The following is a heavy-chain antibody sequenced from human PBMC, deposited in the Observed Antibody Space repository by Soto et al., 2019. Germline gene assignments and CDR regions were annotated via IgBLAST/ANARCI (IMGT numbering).Heavy chain of an antibody. J-gene: IGHJ6*02. D-gene: IGHD5-18*01. CDR3: ARDRLMATAGTARHSFALDV. Sequence: ILSLTCTVSGGSIRSGGYYWSWVRQNPRRGLEWIGNIYYSGNTYYNPSLKSRLTISVDTSRNQFSLNLSSVTAADTAVYYCARDRLMATAGTARHSFALDVWGQGTTVTVSS. CDR1: GGSIRSGGYY. V-gene: IGHV4-31*03. CDR2: IYYSGNT.